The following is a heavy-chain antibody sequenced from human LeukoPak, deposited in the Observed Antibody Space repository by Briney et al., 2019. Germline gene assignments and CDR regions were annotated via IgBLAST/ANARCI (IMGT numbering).Heavy chain of an antibody. CDR3: AKLAVGAPGYFDY. Sequence: GGSLLLSCAASGFTFSSYAMSWVRHAPGEGLEWVSAISGSGGSTYYADSVKGRFTISRDNSKNTLYLQMNSLSAEDTAVYYWAKLAVGAPGYFDYWGQGTLVTVSS. CDR1: GFTFSSYA. CDR2: ISGSGGST. J-gene: IGHJ4*02. V-gene: IGHV3-23*01. D-gene: IGHD1-26*01.